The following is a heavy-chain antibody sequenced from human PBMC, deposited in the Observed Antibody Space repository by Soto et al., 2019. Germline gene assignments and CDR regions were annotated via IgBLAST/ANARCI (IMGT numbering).Heavy chain of an antibody. CDR3: ARGPGSYPNPPFDF. D-gene: IGHD1-26*01. CDR2: INAGNGNT. J-gene: IGHJ4*02. Sequence: QVQLVQSGAEVKKPGASVKVSCKASGYTFTSYAMHWVRQAPGQRLEWMGWINAGNGNTKYSQKFQGRVTITRDTSGSTAYMGLCSLRSEDTAVYYCARGPGSYPNPPFDFWGQGTLVTVSS. V-gene: IGHV1-3*01. CDR1: GYTFTSYA.